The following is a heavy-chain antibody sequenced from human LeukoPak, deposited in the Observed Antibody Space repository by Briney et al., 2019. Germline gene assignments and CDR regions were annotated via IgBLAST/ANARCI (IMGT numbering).Heavy chain of an antibody. CDR2: INHSGST. J-gene: IGHJ5*02. V-gene: IGHV4-34*01. CDR3: ARGRRSDIVVVPAAYNWFDP. D-gene: IGHD2-2*01. CDR1: GVSFSGYY. Sequence: PSETLSLTCAVYGVSFSGYYWSWIRQPPGKGLEWIGEINHSGSTNYNPSLKSRVTISVDTSKNQFSLKLSSVTAADTAVYYCARGRRSDIVVVPAAYNWFDPWGQGTLVTVSS.